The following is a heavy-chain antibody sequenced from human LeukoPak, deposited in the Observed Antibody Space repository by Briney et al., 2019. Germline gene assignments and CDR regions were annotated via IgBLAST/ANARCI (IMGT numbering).Heavy chain of an antibody. D-gene: IGHD3-22*01. CDR2: IKSETDGGTT. CDR3: TTVGHGAPYYDSSGYYRHHFDY. CDR1: GFTFSNAW. Sequence: PGGSLRLSCAASGFTFSNAWMSWVRQAPGKGLEWVGRIKSETDGGTTDYAAPVKGRFTISRDDSKNTLFLQMNSLKTEDTAVYYCTTVGHGAPYYDSSGYYRHHFDYWGQGTLVTVSS. J-gene: IGHJ4*02. V-gene: IGHV3-15*01.